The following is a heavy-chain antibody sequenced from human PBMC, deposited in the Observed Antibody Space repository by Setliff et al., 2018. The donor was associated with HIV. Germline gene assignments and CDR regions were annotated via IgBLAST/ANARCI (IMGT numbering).Heavy chain of an antibody. J-gene: IGHJ4*02. Sequence: ASVKVSCKASGYTFTNYYIHWVRQAPGQGLEWMGIINPSGGSTTYAQKFQGRVTITADKSTSTAYMELSSLRSEDTAVYYCAREGCSSTSCYLLWKSFDYWGQGTLVTVSS. CDR1: GYTFTNYY. CDR3: AREGCSSTSCYLLWKSFDY. CDR2: INPSGGST. D-gene: IGHD2-2*01. V-gene: IGHV1-46*01.